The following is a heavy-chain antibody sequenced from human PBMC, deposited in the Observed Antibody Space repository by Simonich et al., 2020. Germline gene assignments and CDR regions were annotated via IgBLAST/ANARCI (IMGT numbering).Heavy chain of an antibody. V-gene: IGHV4-59*08. CDR3: ARLPDY. Sequence: QVQLQESGTGLVKPSETLSLTCTVSGGSISSYYWSWIRQPPGKGLEWIGYIYYRGSTNYNPSLTSRVTISVDTSKNQFSLKLSSVTAADTAVYYCARLPDYWGQGTLVTVSS. CDR1: GGSISSYY. J-gene: IGHJ4*02. CDR2: IYYRGST.